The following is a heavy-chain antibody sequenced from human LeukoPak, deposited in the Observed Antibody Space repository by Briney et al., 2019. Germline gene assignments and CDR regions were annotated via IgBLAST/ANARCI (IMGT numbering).Heavy chain of an antibody. CDR3: AKALYYYGSWSYYYSVY. V-gene: IGHV3-23*01. CDR2: ISGSGGST. J-gene: IGHJ4*02. CDR1: GFTFSTSA. D-gene: IGHD3-10*01. Sequence: GGSLRLSCVVSGFTFSTSAMSWVRQAPGKGLEWVSGISGSGGSTYYADSVKGRFTSSRDNSKNTLYLQMNSLRDEDTAVYYCAKALYYYGSWSYYYSVYWGEGDLVTVSS.